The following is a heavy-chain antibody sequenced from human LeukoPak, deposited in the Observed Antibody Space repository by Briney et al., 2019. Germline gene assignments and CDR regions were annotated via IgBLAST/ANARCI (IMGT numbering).Heavy chain of an antibody. CDR3: ARDDGSGVDY. V-gene: IGHV3-7*01. D-gene: IGHD3-10*01. CDR2: IKQDGSEK. J-gene: IGHJ4*02. Sequence: GGSQRLSCAASGLPFSLYGMHWVRQAPGKGLEWVANIKQDGSEKYYVDSVKGRFTISRDNAKNSLYLQMNSLRAEDTAVYYCARDDGSGVDYWGQGTLVTVSS. CDR1: GLPFSLYG.